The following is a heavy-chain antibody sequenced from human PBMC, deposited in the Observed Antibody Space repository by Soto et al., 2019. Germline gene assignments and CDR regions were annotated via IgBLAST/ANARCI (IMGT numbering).Heavy chain of an antibody. D-gene: IGHD1-1*01. CDR2: IYYSGST. CDR1: GGSISSSSYY. V-gene: IGHV4-39*01. CDR3: ARPGNANHPRKMEWFDP. J-gene: IGHJ5*02. Sequence: SETLSLTCTVSGGSISSSSYYWGWIRQPPGKGLEWIGSIYYSGSTYYNPSLKSRVTISVDTSKNQFSLKLSSVTAADTAVYYCARPGNANHPRKMEWFDPWGQGTLVTVSS.